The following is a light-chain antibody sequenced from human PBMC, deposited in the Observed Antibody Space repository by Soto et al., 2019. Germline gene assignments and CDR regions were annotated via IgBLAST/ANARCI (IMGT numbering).Light chain of an antibody. V-gene: IGKV1-5*03. CDR1: QTISSW. J-gene: IGKJ3*01. Sequence: DIQLTQFPSTLSASVGDRVTITCRASQTISSWLAWYQQKPGKAPKLLIYEASTLETGVPSRFSGSGSGTEFTLTISGLQPDDFATYFCQQFNNFGPGTKVDIK. CDR3: QQFNN. CDR2: EAS.